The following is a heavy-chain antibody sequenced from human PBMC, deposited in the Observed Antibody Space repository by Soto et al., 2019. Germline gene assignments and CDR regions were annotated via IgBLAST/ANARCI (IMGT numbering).Heavy chain of an antibody. CDR3: VMVDNYVTPTPQDV. Sequence: QVQLVQSGDEVKKPGASVKVSCKASGYIFVNYGIAWVRQAPGQGLEWMGWISPYTGNTHSATKIQGRLTMTTDTSSSTAYMDLGSLTSDDTAVYYCVMVDNYVTPTPQDVLGQGTTVTVS. CDR2: ISPYTGNT. J-gene: IGHJ6*02. V-gene: IGHV1-18*01. CDR1: GYIFVNYG. D-gene: IGHD3-16*01.